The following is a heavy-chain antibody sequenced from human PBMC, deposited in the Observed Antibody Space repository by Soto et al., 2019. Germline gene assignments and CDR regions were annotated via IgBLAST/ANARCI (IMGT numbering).Heavy chain of an antibody. Sequence: QVQLVESGGGVVQAGRSLRLSCAASGFTFSSYAMYWVRQAPGKGLEWVAVISYDGSNKYYADSVKGRFTISRGNSKNTLYLQMNSLRAEDTAVYYCARAGCDGGSCYTLVGLRYGMDVWGQGTTVTVSS. D-gene: IGHD2-15*01. V-gene: IGHV3-30-3*01. CDR1: GFTFSSYA. CDR3: ARAGCDGGSCYTLVGLRYGMDV. J-gene: IGHJ6*02. CDR2: ISYDGSNK.